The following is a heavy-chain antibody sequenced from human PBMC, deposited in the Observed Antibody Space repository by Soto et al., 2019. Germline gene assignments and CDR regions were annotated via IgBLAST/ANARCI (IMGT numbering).Heavy chain of an antibody. Sequence: SETLSLTCAVYGGSFSGYYWSWIRQPPGKGLEWIGEINHSGSTNYNPSLKSRVTVSVDTSKNQFSLKLSSVTAADTAVYYCARGTSGYDQNYYYYYGMDVWGQGTTVTVSS. CDR1: GGSFSGYY. V-gene: IGHV4-34*01. CDR3: ARGTSGYDQNYYYYYGMDV. CDR2: INHSGST. J-gene: IGHJ6*02. D-gene: IGHD5-12*01.